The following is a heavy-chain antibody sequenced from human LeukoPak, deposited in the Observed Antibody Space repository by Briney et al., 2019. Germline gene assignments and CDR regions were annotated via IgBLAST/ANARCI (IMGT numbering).Heavy chain of an antibody. V-gene: IGHV3-30*04. D-gene: IGHD2-2*03. CDR2: ISYDGSNK. J-gene: IGHJ4*02. CDR1: GFTFSSYA. CDR3: AREGGYCSSTSCYFDY. Sequence: GGSLRLSCAASGFTFSSYAMHWVRQAPGKGLEWVAVISYDGSNKYHADSVKGRFTISRDNSKNTLYLQMNSLRAEDTAVYYCAREGGYCSSTSCYFDYWGQGTLVTVSS.